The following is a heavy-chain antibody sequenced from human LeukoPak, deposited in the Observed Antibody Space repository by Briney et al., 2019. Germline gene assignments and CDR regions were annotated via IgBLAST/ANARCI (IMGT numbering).Heavy chain of an antibody. CDR3: ARNYSSSWYGHDAFDI. CDR1: GYSFTSYW. J-gene: IGHJ3*02. Sequence: GESLEISCKGSGYSFTSYWIGWVRQMPGKGLEWMGIIYPGDSDTRYSPSFQGQVTISADKSISTAYLQWSSLKASDTAMYYCARNYSSSWYGHDAFDIWGQGTMVTVSS. CDR2: IYPGDSDT. V-gene: IGHV5-51*01. D-gene: IGHD6-13*01.